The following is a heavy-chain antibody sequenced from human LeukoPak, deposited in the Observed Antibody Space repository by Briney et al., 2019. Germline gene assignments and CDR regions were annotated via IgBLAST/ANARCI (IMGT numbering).Heavy chain of an antibody. D-gene: IGHD2-2*01. CDR3: AREVPAAIGTFDI. V-gene: IGHV3-66*01. CDR1: GFTVSSNY. CDR2: IYSGGNT. Sequence: GGSLRLSCAASGFTVSSNYMSWVRQAPGKGLEWVSVIYSGGNTYYGDSVKGRFTISRDNSKNTLYLQMNSLRAEDTAVYYCAREVPAAIGTFDIWGQGTMVTVSS. J-gene: IGHJ3*02.